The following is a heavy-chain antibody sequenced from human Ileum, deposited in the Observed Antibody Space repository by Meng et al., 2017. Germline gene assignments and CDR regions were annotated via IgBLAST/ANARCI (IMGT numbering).Heavy chain of an antibody. CDR2: IYLAGSP. CDR3: VRHGGKYFDS. Sequence: VPLPEAGPGLVGPSGTPSPTCTVAGGSISSSFYWSWVRQSPGKGLEWIGQIYLAGSPNYNPSLESRVTISVDKSKNQFSLRLTSVTAADTAIFYCVRHGGKYFDSWGQGTLVTVSS. J-gene: IGHJ4*02. V-gene: IGHV4-4*02. D-gene: IGHD2-15*01. CDR1: GGSISSSFY.